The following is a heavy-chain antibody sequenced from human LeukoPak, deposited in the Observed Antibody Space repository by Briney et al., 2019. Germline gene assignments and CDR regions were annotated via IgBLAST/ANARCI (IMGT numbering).Heavy chain of an antibody. J-gene: IGHJ6*03. CDR2: ISAYNGNT. Sequence: ASVKVSCKASGYTFISYGISWVRQAPGQGLEWMGWISAYNGNTNYAQKLQGRVTMTTDTSTSTAYMELRSLRSDDTAVYYWARDSVVVVAATGDYYYMDVWGKGTTVTVSS. CDR1: GYTFISYG. D-gene: IGHD2-15*01. CDR3: ARDSVVVVAATGDYYYMDV. V-gene: IGHV1-18*01.